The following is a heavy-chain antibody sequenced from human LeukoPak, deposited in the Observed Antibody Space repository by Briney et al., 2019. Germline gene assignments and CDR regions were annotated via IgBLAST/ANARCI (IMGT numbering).Heavy chain of an antibody. D-gene: IGHD3-22*01. J-gene: IGHJ3*02. CDR1: GGSFSGYY. CDR3: ARNTYYYDSSGYLSSNDAFDI. Sequence: SETLSLTCADYGGSFSGYYWSWIRQPPGKGLEWIGEINHSGSTNYNPSLKSRVTISVDTSKNQFSLKLSSVTAADTAVYYCARNTYYYDSSGYLSSNDAFDIWGQGTMVTVSS. V-gene: IGHV4-34*01. CDR2: INHSGST.